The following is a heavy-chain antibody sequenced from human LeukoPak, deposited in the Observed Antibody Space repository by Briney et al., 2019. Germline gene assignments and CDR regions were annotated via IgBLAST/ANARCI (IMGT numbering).Heavy chain of an antibody. CDR3: ARESPYYYDTPQRGTHEDFDY. V-gene: IGHV7-4-1*02. CDR1: GYTFTSYA. Sequence: ASVKVSCKASGYTFTSYAMNWVRQAPGQGLEWMGWINTNTGNPTYAQGFTGRFVFSLDTSVSTAYLQISSLKAEDTAVYCCARESPYYYDTPQRGTHEDFDYWGQGTLVTVSS. J-gene: IGHJ4*02. CDR2: INTNTGNP. D-gene: IGHD3-22*01.